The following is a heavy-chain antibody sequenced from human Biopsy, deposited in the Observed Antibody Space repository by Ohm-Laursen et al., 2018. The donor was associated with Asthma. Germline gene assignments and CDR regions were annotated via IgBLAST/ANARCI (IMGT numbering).Heavy chain of an antibody. J-gene: IGHJ4*01. D-gene: IGHD4-11*01. CDR2: ISHDGQTQ. V-gene: IGHV3-30*18. CDR3: AKRRGYSDFNDFDY. Sequence: SLRLSCSASGFTFSRYAIHWVRQAPGKGLEWVAVISHDGQTQHYAESVKGRSALSRDNSQNTLYLQMISLRTDDTAVYYCAKRRGYSDFNDFDYWGHGTLVTVSS. CDR1: GFTFSRYA.